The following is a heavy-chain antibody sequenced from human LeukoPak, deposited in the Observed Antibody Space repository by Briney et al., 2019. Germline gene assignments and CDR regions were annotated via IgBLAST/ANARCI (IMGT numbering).Heavy chain of an antibody. Sequence: PSETLSLTCTVSGGSISSGGYSWSWIRQPPGKGLEWIGYIYHSGSTYYNPSPKSRVTISVDRSKNQFSLKLSSVTAADTAVYYCARCVRYYYDSSGYYVWYFDLWGRGTLVTVSS. J-gene: IGHJ2*01. CDR2: IYHSGST. CDR1: GGSISSGGYS. D-gene: IGHD3-22*01. V-gene: IGHV4-30-2*01. CDR3: ARCVRYYYDSSGYYVWYFDL.